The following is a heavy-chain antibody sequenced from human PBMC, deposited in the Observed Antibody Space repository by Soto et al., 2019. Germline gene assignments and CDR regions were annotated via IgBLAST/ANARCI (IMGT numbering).Heavy chain of an antibody. V-gene: IGHV3-48*01. D-gene: IGHD3-3*01. CDR1: GFTFSSYS. CDR2: ISSSSSTI. CDR3: ARVTRTAYYDFWSGYLGWFDP. J-gene: IGHJ5*02. Sequence: GGSLRLSCAASGFTFSSYSMNWVRQAPGKGLEWVSYISSSSSTIYYADSVKGRFTISRDNAKNSLYLQMNSLRAEDTAVYYCARVTRTAYYDFWSGYLGWFDPWGQGTLVTVSS.